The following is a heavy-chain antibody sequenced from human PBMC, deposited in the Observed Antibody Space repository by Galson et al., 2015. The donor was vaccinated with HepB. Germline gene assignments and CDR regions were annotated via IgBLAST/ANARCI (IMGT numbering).Heavy chain of an antibody. J-gene: IGHJ4*02. CDR2: ISSGGRT. V-gene: IGHV3-53*04. Sequence: SLRLSCAASGFSVSSRYMSWVRQAPGTGLEWVSVISSGGRTYYADSVKGRFTISRHNSKNTVFLQMNSLRPEDTALYYCARGDYGDDPGFDFWGQGTLVTVSS. CDR3: ARGDYGDDPGFDF. CDR1: GFSVSSRY. D-gene: IGHD4-17*01.